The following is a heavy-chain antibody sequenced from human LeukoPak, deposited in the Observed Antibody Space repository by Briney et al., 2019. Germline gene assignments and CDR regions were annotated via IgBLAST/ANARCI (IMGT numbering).Heavy chain of an antibody. V-gene: IGHV3-30*02. CDR3: AKDGKMIVGVFGAFDI. CDR2: IRYDGSDK. Sequence: PGGSLRLSCAASGFSFSSYGMHWVRQAPGKGLEWVAFIRYDGSDKYYADSVKGRFTISRDSSKKTPYMQMNSLRPEDTAVYYCAKDGKMIVGVFGAFDIWGQGTMVTVSS. D-gene: IGHD3-22*01. CDR1: GFSFSSYG. J-gene: IGHJ3*02.